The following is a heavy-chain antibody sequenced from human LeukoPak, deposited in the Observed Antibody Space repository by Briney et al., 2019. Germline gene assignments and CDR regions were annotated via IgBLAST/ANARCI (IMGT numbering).Heavy chain of an antibody. CDR1: EFTVSRNY. J-gene: IGHJ4*02. CDR2: IFSNGDT. CDR3: TRDQMNY. V-gene: IGHV3-53*01. Sequence: GGSLRLSCTASEFTVSRNYMLWVHQAPGKGLEWVSLIFSNGDTHYADSVKGRFTNSRDTSKNTVYLQMNSLRVEDTAMYYCTRDQMNYWGQGTLVTVSS. D-gene: IGHD5-24*01.